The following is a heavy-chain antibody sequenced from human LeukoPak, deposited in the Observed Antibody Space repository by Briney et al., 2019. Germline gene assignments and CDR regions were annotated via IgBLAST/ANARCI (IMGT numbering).Heavy chain of an antibody. V-gene: IGHV4-30-2*01. CDR1: GGSISSGGYS. CDR2: IYHSGST. J-gene: IGHJ4*02. CDR3: ARETIFGVVNYFDY. D-gene: IGHD3-3*01. Sequence: SETLSLTCAVSGGSISSGGYSWSWIRQPPGKGQEWIGYIYHSGSTYYNPSLKSRVTISVDRSKNQFSLKLSSVTAADTAVYYCARETIFGVVNYFDYWGQGTLVTVSS.